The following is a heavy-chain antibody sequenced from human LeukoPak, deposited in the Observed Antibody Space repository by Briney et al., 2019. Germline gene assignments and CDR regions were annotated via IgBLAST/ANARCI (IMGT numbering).Heavy chain of an antibody. V-gene: IGHV3-23*01. D-gene: IGHD2-15*01. J-gene: IGHJ2*01. CDR1: GFTFSSYA. Sequence: GGSLRLSCAASGFTFSSYAMSWVRQAPGKGLEWVSAISGSGGGTYYADSVKGRFTISGDNSKNTLYLQMNSLRAEDTAVYYCAKDLSGGSPWYFDLWGRGTLVTVSS. CDR2: ISGSGGGT. CDR3: AKDLSGGSPWYFDL.